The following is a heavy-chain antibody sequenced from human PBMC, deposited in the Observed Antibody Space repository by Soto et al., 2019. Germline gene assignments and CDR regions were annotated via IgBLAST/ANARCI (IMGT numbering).Heavy chain of an antibody. CDR3: ARDLPTIQS. J-gene: IGHJ6*02. CDR2: IRAYNGNT. CDR1: GYPFTSYG. Sequence: QVQLVQSGAEVKKPGASVKVSCKASGYPFTSYGITWVRQAPGQGLEWMGWIRAYNGNTHYAQKLQGRVTMTADTATSTAYMELRSMRSDTTAVYSCARDLPTIQSWDHGATVTSSS. V-gene: IGHV1-18*01.